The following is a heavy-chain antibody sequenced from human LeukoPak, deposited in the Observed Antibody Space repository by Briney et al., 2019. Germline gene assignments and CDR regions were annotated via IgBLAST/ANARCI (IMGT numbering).Heavy chain of an antibody. CDR1: GGTFSSYA. D-gene: IGHD3-9*01. V-gene: IGHV1-69*05. J-gene: IGHJ4*02. Sequence: ASVKVSCEASGGTFSSYAISWVRQAPGQGLEWMGGIIPIFGTEKYAQKFQGRGTITTDEYTSTTNMELSSLRSEDTAMYYYATANYDNLTGWFDYWGQGTLVTVSS. CDR3: ATANYDNLTGWFDY. CDR2: IIPIFGTE.